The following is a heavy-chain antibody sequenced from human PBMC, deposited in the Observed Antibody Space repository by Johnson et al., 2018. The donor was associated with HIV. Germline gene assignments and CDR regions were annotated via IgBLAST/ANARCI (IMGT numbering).Heavy chain of an antibody. CDR2: ISSSGSTI. CDR1: ECTFSSYW. D-gene: IGHD6-6*01. CDR3: ARHSTSSTMGAFDI. J-gene: IGHJ3*02. Sequence: VQLVESGGGVVQPGGSLRLSCEASECTFSSYWMNWLRQAPGKGLEWVSYISSSGSTIYYPGSVKGRFTISRENAKNTRYLQMNSLRAEDTAVYYCARHSTSSTMGAFDIWGQGTMVTVSS. V-gene: IGHV3-48*01.